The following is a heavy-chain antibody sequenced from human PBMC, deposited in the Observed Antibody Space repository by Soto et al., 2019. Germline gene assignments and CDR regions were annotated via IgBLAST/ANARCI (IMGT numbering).Heavy chain of an antibody. CDR3: ARGGGYYGSGTYPFDY. V-gene: IGHV1-18*01. CDR2: ISVYNYNT. Sequence: QVQLVQSGAEVKKPGASVKVSCKTSGYTFSNYGIAWVRQAPGQSLEWMGWISVYNYNTNYAQKLQGRVTMTRDISTSIAYMELRSLISDDTAVYYCARGGGYYGSGTYPFDYWGQGTLVTVSS. J-gene: IGHJ4*02. D-gene: IGHD3-10*01. CDR1: GYTFSNYG.